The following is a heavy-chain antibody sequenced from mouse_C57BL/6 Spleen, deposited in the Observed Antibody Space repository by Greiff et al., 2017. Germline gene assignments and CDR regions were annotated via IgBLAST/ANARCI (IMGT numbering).Heavy chain of an antibody. Sequence: EVKLQESGPELVKPGASVKISCKASGYSFTGYYMHWVKQSHGNILDWIGYIYPYNGVSSYNQKFKGKGTLTVDKSSSTAYMELRSLTSEYSAVYYCAVYYYGSSGAMDYWGQGTSVTVSS. CDR2: IYPYNGVS. CDR3: AVYYYGSSGAMDY. J-gene: IGHJ4*01. D-gene: IGHD1-1*01. V-gene: IGHV1-31*01. CDR1: GYSFTGYY.